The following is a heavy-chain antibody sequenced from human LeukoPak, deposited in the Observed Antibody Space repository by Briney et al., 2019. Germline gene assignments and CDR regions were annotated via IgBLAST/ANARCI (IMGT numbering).Heavy chain of an antibody. J-gene: IGHJ4*02. V-gene: IGHV3-74*01. D-gene: IGHD1-14*01. CDR1: GFSFSTYW. CDR3: TRGGNRRRDY. Sequence: QTGGSLRLSCVASGFSFSTYWMHWVRQAPGKGLVWVSRITNDGKTNYADSVKGRFTISRDNAKNTLYLEMNSLRAEDTAMYYCTRGGNRRRDYWGQGTLVTVCS. CDR2: ITNDGKT.